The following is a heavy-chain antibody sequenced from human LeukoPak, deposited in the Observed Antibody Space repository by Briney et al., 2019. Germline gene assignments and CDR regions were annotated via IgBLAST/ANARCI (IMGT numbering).Heavy chain of an antibody. CDR3: VRPGSDGSYYY. V-gene: IGHV4-39*01. D-gene: IGHD1-26*01. J-gene: IGHJ4*02. Sequence: SQTLPLTCTVSGDSISKSTFWWGWIRQPPGKGLEWIGSIYYSGSASYSPSLMSRVTISVDTSRNQFSLKLNSVTAADTAVYYCVRPGSDGSYYYWGQGTLVTVSS. CDR1: GDSISKSTFW. CDR2: IYYSGSA.